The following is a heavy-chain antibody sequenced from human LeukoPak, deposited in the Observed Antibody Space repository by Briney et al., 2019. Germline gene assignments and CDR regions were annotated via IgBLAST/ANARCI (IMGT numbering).Heavy chain of an antibody. CDR2: IYTSGST. CDR3: ARGGRGYCSSTSCDADYFDY. D-gene: IGHD2-2*01. CDR1: GGSISSGSYY. V-gene: IGHV4-61*02. Sequence: SETLSLTGTVSGGSISSGSYYWSWIRQPAGKGLEWIGRIYTSGSTNYNPSLKSRVTISVDTSKNQFSLKLSSVTAADTAVYYCARGGRGYCSSTSCDADYFDYWGQGTLVTVSS. J-gene: IGHJ4*02.